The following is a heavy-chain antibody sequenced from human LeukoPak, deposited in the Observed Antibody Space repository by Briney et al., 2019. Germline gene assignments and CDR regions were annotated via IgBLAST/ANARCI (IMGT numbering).Heavy chain of an antibody. D-gene: IGHD5-24*01. Sequence: ASVEVSCKASGYTFTDYYIHWLRQARGQGLEWMGWIIPNNGGTNYAPKFRGRVTMTRDTSISTAYMELSRLRSDATAVYYCARGLSIEGYNFNYWGQGTLVTVSS. J-gene: IGHJ4*02. V-gene: IGHV1-2*02. CDR1: GYTFTDYY. CDR3: ARGLSIEGYNFNY. CDR2: IIPNNGGT.